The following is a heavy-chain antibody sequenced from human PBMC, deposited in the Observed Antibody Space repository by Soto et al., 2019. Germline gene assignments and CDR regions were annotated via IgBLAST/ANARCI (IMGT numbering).Heavy chain of an antibody. J-gene: IGHJ4*02. CDR1: GGTFSSYA. Sequence: SVKVSCKASGGTFSSYAISCVRQAPGQGLEWMGGIIPIFGTANYAQKFQGRVTITADESTSTAYMELSSLRSEDTAVYYCARSYDSSGYYGYYFDYWGQGTLVPVSS. CDR3: ARSYDSSGYYGYYFDY. CDR2: IIPIFGTA. D-gene: IGHD3-22*01. V-gene: IGHV1-69*13.